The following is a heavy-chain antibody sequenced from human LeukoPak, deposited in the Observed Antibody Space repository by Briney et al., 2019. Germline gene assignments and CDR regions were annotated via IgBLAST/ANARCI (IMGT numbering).Heavy chain of an antibody. CDR1: GFTFSTYG. CDR2: ITGSGGST. CDR3: ARGPMVRTNLFDY. J-gene: IGHJ4*02. Sequence: GGTLRLSCAASGFTFSTYGMSWVRQAPGKELEWAAAITGSGGSTFYADSVKGRFTISRDNSKNTLFLQMNSLRAEDTAVYYCARGPMVRTNLFDYWGQGTLVTVSS. D-gene: IGHD3-10*01. V-gene: IGHV3-23*01.